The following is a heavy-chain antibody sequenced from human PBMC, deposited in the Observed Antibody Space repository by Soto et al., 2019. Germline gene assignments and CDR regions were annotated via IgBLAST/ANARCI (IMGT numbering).Heavy chain of an antibody. J-gene: IGHJ5*02. CDR1: GGSFSGYY. CDR3: ARGGYDSSGYYYTGSWFDP. V-gene: IGHV4-34*01. Sequence: SETLSLTCAVYGGSFSGYYWSWIRQPPGKGLEWIGEINHSGSTDYNPSLKSRVTISVDTSKNQFSLKLSSVTAADTAVYYCARGGYDSSGYYYTGSWFDPWGQGTLVTVSS. CDR2: INHSGST. D-gene: IGHD3-22*01.